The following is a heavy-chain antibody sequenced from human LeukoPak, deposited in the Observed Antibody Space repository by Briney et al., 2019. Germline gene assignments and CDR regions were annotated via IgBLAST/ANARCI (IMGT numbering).Heavy chain of an antibody. CDR2: ISYDGRNK. V-gene: IGHV3-30*04. J-gene: IGHJ6*02. D-gene: IGHD2-2*01. CDR3: ARAGYCSRTSCYFYYYGMDV. CDR1: GFTFSTYA. Sequence: PGRSLRLSCAASGFTFSTYAIHWVRQAPGKGLEWVAVISYDGRNKHYAESVKGRFTISRDNSKNTLYLEMSSLRPEDTAVYYCARAGYCSRTSCYFYYYGMDVWGQGTTVTVFS.